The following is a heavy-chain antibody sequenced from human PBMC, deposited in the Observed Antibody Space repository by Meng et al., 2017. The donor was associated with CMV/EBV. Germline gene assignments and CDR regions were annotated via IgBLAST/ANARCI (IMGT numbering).Heavy chain of an antibody. CDR2: IYYSGST. D-gene: IGHD6-13*01. V-gene: IGHV4-59*12. CDR1: GGSISSYY. CDR3: ARDSDSEGIAAAGTGD. Sequence: SETLSLTCTVSGGSISSYYWSWIRQPPGKGLEWIGYIYYSGSTYYNPSLKSRVTISVDTSKNQFSLKLSSVTAADTAVYYCARDSDSEGIAAAGTGDWGQGTLVTVSS. J-gene: IGHJ4*02.